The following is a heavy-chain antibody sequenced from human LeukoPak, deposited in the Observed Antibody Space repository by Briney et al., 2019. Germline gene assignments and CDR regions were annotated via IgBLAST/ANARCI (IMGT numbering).Heavy chain of an antibody. CDR3: TTDRYCSSTSCYPYFDY. V-gene: IGHV3-20*04. CDR1: GFTFDDYG. Sequence: TGGSLRLSCAASGFTFDDYGMSWVRQAPGKGLEWVSGINWNGGSTGYADSVKGRFTISRDNAKNSLYLQMNSLRAEDTAVYYCTTDRYCSSTSCYPYFDYWGQGTLVTVSS. CDR2: INWNGGST. D-gene: IGHD2-2*01. J-gene: IGHJ4*02.